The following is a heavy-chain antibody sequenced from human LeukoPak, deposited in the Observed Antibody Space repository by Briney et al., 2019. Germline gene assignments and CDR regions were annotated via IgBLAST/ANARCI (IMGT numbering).Heavy chain of an antibody. V-gene: IGHV1-18*04. CDR2: ISAYDGNT. D-gene: IGHD3-3*01. CDR3: ARGGMSFFFEWLYDY. Sequence: ASVKDSCKASGYTFTSFYIHWVRQAPGQGLEWMGWISAYDGNTNYSQKLQGRVTMTTDTSTSTAYMELRSLRSDDTAFYYCARGGMSFFFEWLYDYWGQGTLVTVSS. J-gene: IGHJ4*02. CDR1: GYTFTSFY.